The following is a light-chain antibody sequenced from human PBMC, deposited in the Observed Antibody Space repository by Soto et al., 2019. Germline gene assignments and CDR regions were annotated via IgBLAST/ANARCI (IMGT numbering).Light chain of an antibody. CDR1: QTINSF. J-gene: IGKJ1*01. CDR2: DAS. CDR3: QQYDRHPWT. V-gene: IGKV1-5*01. Sequence: DIPMTQSPSTLSASVGDRVTITCRASQTINSFLAWYQQTPGKAPKLLIYDASSLQSGVPSRFSGGGSGTEFTLTISRLQPDDFATFHCQQYDRHPWTFGQGTKVEIK.